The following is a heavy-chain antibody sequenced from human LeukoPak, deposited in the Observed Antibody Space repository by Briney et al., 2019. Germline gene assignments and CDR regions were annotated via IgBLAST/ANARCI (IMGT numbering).Heavy chain of an antibody. D-gene: IGHD6-13*01. J-gene: IGHJ4*02. CDR2: ISVYSGNT. CDR3: ARGDGSSWFY. Sequence: ASVKVSCKAFGYTFASFGVSWVRQAPGQGLEWMAWISVYSGNTKIAQKFQGRVTVTTETSTDTAYMELRSLRSDDTAVYYCARGDGSSWFYWGQGTLVTVSS. CDR1: GYTFASFG. V-gene: IGHV1-18*01.